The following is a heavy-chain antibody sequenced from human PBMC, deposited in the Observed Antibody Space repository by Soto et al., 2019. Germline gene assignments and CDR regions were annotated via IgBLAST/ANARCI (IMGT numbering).Heavy chain of an antibody. V-gene: IGHV1-18*01. CDR3: ARVERRQQLITDYYYYGMDV. CDR1: GYTFTSYG. Sequence: ASVKVSCKASGYTFTSYGISWVRQAPVQGLEWMGLISAYNGNTNYAQKLQGRVTMTTDTSTSTAYMELRSLRSDDTAVYYCARVERRQQLITDYYYYGMDVWGQGTTVTVSS. D-gene: IGHD6-13*01. J-gene: IGHJ6*02. CDR2: ISAYNGNT.